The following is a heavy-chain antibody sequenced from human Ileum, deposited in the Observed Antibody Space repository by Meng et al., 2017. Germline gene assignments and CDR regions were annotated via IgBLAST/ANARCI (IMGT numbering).Heavy chain of an antibody. CDR3: ARTYNTPFFDS. Sequence: QVEPTTSGPGLVMTSETLSLSCTVSGDSVHFGLSFWSWIRQSPGKTLEWIGHTYYTGLTNYNPSLKSRVAISLDASKNQFSLKLNSVPAADSAVYFCARTYNTPFFDSWGQGTLVTVSS. V-gene: IGHV4-61*01. J-gene: IGHJ4*02. CDR2: TYYTGLT. D-gene: IGHD1-14*01. CDR1: GDSVHFGLSF.